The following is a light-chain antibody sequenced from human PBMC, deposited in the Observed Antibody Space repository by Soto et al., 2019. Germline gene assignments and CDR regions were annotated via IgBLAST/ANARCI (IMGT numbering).Light chain of an antibody. CDR3: QQYNSYLWT. V-gene: IGKV1-5*01. Sequence: DIQMTQSPSTLSASVGDRVTITCRASQSISSWLAWYQQKPGKAPKLLIYDASTLESGALSRFSGSGSGTEFTLTINNLQHDDFATYYCQQYNSYLWTFGQGTKVDIK. J-gene: IGKJ1*01. CDR2: DAS. CDR1: QSISSW.